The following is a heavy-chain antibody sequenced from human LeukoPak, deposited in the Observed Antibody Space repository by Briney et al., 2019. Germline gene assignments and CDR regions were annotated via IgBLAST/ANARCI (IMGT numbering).Heavy chain of an antibody. Sequence: AAVKVSCKACGYTFTRYCIRWVRPAPGQGVEWMGWISAYNCNTNYAHKLQGRVTMTPDTSTSTAYLELRSLRSDDAAVYYCARSPVTLWFGELRYYYYYYMDVWGKGTTATVSS. CDR1: GYTFTRYC. J-gene: IGHJ6*03. CDR2: ISAYNCNT. CDR3: ARSPVTLWFGELRYYYYYYMDV. D-gene: IGHD3-10*01. V-gene: IGHV1-18*01.